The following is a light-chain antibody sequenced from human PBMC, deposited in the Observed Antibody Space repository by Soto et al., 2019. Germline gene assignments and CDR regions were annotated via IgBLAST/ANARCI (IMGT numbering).Light chain of an antibody. CDR2: GAS. CDR1: QSVSSSY. J-gene: IGKJ1*01. V-gene: IGKV3-20*01. Sequence: EIVLTQSPGTLSLSPGERATLSCRASQSVSSSYLAWYQQKPGQAPRLLIYGASSRDTGIPDRFSGSGSGTEFTLTISRLEPEDFAVYYCQQYSSSPWTFGQGTKVDIK. CDR3: QQYSSSPWT.